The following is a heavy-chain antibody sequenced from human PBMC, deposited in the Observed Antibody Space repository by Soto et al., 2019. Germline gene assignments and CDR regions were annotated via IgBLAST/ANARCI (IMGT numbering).Heavy chain of an antibody. J-gene: IGHJ3*02. CDR3: ARVEMGIDAFDI. Sequence: EVQLVESGGGLVQPGGSLRLSCAASGFTVSSNYMSWVRQAPGKGLEWVSVIYSGGSTYYADSVKGRFTISRDNSKNTLCLQMNSLRAEDTAVYYCARVEMGIDAFDIWGQGTMVTVSS. CDR2: IYSGGST. V-gene: IGHV3-66*01. D-gene: IGHD7-27*01. CDR1: GFTVSSNY.